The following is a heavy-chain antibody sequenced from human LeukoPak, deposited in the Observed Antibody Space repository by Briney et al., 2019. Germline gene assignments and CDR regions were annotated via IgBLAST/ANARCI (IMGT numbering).Heavy chain of an antibody. CDR3: ARDIGLYDFWSGYLLDY. V-gene: IGHV3-7*01. CDR2: IKQDGSEK. J-gene: IGHJ4*02. CDR1: GFTFSSYW. D-gene: IGHD3-3*01. Sequence: GGSLRLSCAASGFTFSSYWMSWVRQAPGKGLEWVANIKQDGSEKYYVDSVKGRFTISRDNAKNSLYLQMNSLRAEDTAVYYCARDIGLYDFWSGYLLDYWGQGTLVTVSS.